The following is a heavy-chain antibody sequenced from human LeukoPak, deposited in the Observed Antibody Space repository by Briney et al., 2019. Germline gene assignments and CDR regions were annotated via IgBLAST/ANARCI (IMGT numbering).Heavy chain of an antibody. D-gene: IGHD3-22*01. J-gene: IGHJ4*02. Sequence: GGSLRLSCAASGFTFSNYWMYWVRQAPGKGLEWVAVISYEGSNKYYADSVKGRFTISRDNPKNTVYLQMNSLRAEDTAVYYCAKDFDLFYYDSRGYVDYWGQGTLVTVSS. V-gene: IGHV3-30*18. CDR3: AKDFDLFYYDSRGYVDY. CDR1: GFTFSNYW. CDR2: ISYEGSNK.